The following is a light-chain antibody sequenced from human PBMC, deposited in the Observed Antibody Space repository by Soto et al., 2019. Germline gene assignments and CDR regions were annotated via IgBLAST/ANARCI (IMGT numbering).Light chain of an antibody. Sequence: EIVMTQSPATLSVSQGERATLSCRASQSVSNNLSCYQQKPGQAPRLLIYGASTRATGIPARFSGSGSGTEFTLTISSLQFEDFAVYYCQPYNNWRTFGPGTKVEIK. CDR2: GAS. J-gene: IGKJ1*01. CDR3: QPYNNWRT. CDR1: QSVSNN. V-gene: IGKV3-15*01.